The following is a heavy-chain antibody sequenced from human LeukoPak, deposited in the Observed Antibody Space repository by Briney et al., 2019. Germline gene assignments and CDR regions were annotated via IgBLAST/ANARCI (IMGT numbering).Heavy chain of an antibody. CDR1: GFTFSSHD. CDR3: AREWYYDSKGDYFDY. CDR2: ISYDGSNK. D-gene: IGHD3-22*01. Sequence: PGRSLRLSCEVSGFTFSSHDVHWVRQAPGKGLEWVAVISYDGSNKYYADSVKGRFTISRDNSKNTLYLQMNSLRAEDTAVYYCAREWYYDSKGDYFDYWGQGTLVTVSS. J-gene: IGHJ4*02. V-gene: IGHV3-30-3*01.